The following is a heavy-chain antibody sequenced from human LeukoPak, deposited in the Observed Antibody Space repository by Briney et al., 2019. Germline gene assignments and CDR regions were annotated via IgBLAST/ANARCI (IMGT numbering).Heavy chain of an antibody. CDR1: GGSISSSRYY. Sequence: PSETLSLTCNVSGGSISSSRYYWGWIRQPPGKGLEWIGEINHRGSTNYNPSLKSRVTISVDTSKNQFSLKLSSVTAADTAVYYCARGQPFYYDSSGYHYWGQGTLVTVSS. CDR2: INHRGST. D-gene: IGHD3-22*01. CDR3: ARGQPFYYDSSGYHY. V-gene: IGHV4-39*07. J-gene: IGHJ4*02.